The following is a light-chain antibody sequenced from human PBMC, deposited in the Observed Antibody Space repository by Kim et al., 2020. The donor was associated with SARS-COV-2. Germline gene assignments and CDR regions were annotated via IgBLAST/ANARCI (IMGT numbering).Light chain of an antibody. CDR2: AAS. V-gene: IGKV1-27*01. CDR1: QGINTY. CDR3: QKYDGDPRT. J-gene: IGKJ1*01. Sequence: DIQMTQSPSSLSASVGDRVTITCRASQGINTYLAWIQQKPGKAPQLLIYAASTLQSGVPSRFSGSGSGTEFTLTIGSLQPEDVATYYCQKYDGDPRTFGPGTKVDIK.